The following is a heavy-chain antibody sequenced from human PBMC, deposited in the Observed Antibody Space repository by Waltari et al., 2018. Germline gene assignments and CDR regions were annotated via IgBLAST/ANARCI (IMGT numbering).Heavy chain of an antibody. Sequence: QVQLVQSGAEVKKPGASVKVSCKASGSTFPSYDINWVRQATGQGLEWMGWMNPNSGNTGYAQKFQGRVTITRNTSISTAYMELSSLRSEDTAVYYCARGFPKSELLPGDYWGQGTLVTVSS. CDR2: MNPNSGNT. CDR1: GSTFPSYD. D-gene: IGHD1-26*01. J-gene: IGHJ4*02. CDR3: ARGFPKSELLPGDY. V-gene: IGHV1-8*03.